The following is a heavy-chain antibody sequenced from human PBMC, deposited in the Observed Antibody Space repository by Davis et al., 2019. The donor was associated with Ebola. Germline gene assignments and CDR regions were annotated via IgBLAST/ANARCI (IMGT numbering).Heavy chain of an antibody. V-gene: IGHV4-4*02. D-gene: IGHD2-8*01. J-gene: IGHJ6*03. CDR3: ARGFEGVLYYYMDV. CDR1: GGSISSSNW. Sequence: SETLSLTCAVSGGSISSSNWWSWVRQPPGKGLEWIGEIYHSGSTNYNPSLKSRVTISVDKSKNQFSLKLSSVTAADTAVYYCARGFEGVLYYYMDVWGKGTTVTVSS. CDR2: IYHSGST.